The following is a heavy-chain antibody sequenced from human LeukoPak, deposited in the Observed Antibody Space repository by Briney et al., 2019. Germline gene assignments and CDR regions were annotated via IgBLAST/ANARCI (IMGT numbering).Heavy chain of an antibody. Sequence: GESLKISCKGSGYSFTSYWIGWVRQMPGKGLEWMGIIYPGDSDTRYSSSFQGQVTISADKSISTAYLQWSSLKASDTAMYYCARRGSYCSGGSCYDYWGQGTLVTVSS. V-gene: IGHV5-51*01. J-gene: IGHJ4*02. D-gene: IGHD2-15*01. CDR2: IYPGDSDT. CDR1: GYSFTSYW. CDR3: ARRGSYCSGGSCYDY.